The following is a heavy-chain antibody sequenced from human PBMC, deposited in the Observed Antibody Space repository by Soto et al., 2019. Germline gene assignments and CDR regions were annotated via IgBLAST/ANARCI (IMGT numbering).Heavy chain of an antibody. CDR3: VRGVDSSFDY. Sequence: SQTLSLTCVISGDSVAINRATWNWVRQSPSRGLEWLGRTYYRSKWKNDYALSVNSRITINPDTSKNQLSLQLSSVTPDDTAIYYCVRGVDSSFDYWGQGTLVTVSS. CDR2: TYYRSKWKN. V-gene: IGHV6-1*01. J-gene: IGHJ4*02. D-gene: IGHD6-13*01. CDR1: GDSVAINRAT.